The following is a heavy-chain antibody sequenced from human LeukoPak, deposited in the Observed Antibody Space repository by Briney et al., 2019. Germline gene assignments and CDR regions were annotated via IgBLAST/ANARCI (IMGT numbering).Heavy chain of an antibody. D-gene: IGHD6-6*01. CDR3: ASTDSSSSPLPFDY. CDR2: IYYSGST. J-gene: IGHJ4*02. CDR1: GGSISSYY. V-gene: IGHV4-59*08. Sequence: PSETLSLTCTVSGGSISSYYWSWIRQPPGKGLEWIGYIYYSGSTNYNPSLKSRVTISVDTSKNQFSLKLSSVTAADTAVYYCASTDSSSSPLPFDYWGQGTLVTVSS.